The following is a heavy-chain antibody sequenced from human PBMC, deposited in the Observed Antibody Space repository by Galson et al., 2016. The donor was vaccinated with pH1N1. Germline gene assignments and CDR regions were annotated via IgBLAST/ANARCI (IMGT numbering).Heavy chain of an antibody. CDR2: VYPGDSAT. Sequence: QSGAEVKKPGESLMISCEGSGYNFAKYWIAWVRQMPGKGLEWMGIVYPGDSATTYSPSFQGHVTISADKPKSPVSLQWRSLEASDTAMYYCARHGETYGGDAFDMWGQGTLVTISS. J-gene: IGHJ3*02. V-gene: IGHV5-51*04. D-gene: IGHD2-21*01. CDR3: ARHGETYGGDAFDM. CDR1: GYNFAKYW.